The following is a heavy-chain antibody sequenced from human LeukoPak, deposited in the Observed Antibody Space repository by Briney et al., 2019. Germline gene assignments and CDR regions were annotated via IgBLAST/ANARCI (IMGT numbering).Heavy chain of an antibody. CDR1: GFTFSSYE. Sequence: PGGSLRLSCAASGFTFSSYEMNWVRQAPGKGLEWVSYIDSSGSNIHYADSVKGRFTISRDNSKNTLYLQMNSLRAEDTAVYYCAKALGSILPKAFDIWGQGTMVTVSS. D-gene: IGHD3-3*02. CDR3: AKALGSILPKAFDI. CDR2: IDSSGSNI. V-gene: IGHV3-48*03. J-gene: IGHJ3*02.